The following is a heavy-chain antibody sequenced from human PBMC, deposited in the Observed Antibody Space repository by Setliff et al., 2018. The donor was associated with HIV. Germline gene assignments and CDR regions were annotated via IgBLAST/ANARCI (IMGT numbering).Heavy chain of an antibody. J-gene: IGHJ4*02. CDR1: GDSTSSSSYY. Sequence: PSETLSLTCTVSGDSTSSSSYYWGWIRQPPGKGLESIGSIDYSGSTYYNPSLRSRVTISVDTPKNQFSLKLTSVTAADTAVYYCARHGVIAAAGSNPDYFDYWGQGTLVTVSS. D-gene: IGHD6-13*01. CDR3: ARHGVIAAAGSNPDYFDY. V-gene: IGHV4-39*01. CDR2: IDYSGST.